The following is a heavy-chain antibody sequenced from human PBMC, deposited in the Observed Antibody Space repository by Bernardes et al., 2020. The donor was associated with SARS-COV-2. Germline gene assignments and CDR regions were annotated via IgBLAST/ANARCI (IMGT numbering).Heavy chain of an antibody. CDR3: ATENSGLGYDYGMDV. D-gene: IGHD6-19*01. J-gene: IGHJ6*02. CDR1: GYTLTALS. Sequence: ASVKVSCKVSGYTLTALSMHWVRQAPGQGLEWMGGFDPEDGETIYAQKFQGRVTMTEDTSTDTAYMELSSLRSEDTAVYYCATENSGLGYDYGMDVWGQGTTVTVSS. V-gene: IGHV1-24*01. CDR2: FDPEDGET.